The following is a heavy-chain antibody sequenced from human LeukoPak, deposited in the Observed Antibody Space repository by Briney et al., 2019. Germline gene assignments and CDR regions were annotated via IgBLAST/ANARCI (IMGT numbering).Heavy chain of an antibody. J-gene: IGHJ3*02. CDR1: GFTFSSYG. CDR3: ARAMIAVAGPDAFDI. V-gene: IGHV3-33*01. D-gene: IGHD6-19*01. CDR2: IWYDGSNK. Sequence: GGSLRLSCAASGFTFSSYGMHWVRQAPGKGLEWVAVIWYDGSNKYYADSVKGRFTISRDNSKNTLYLQMNSLRAEDTAVYYCARAMIAVAGPDAFDIWGQGTMVTVSS.